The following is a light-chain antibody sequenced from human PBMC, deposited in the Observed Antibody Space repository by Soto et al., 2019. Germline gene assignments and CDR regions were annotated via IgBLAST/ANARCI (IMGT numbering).Light chain of an antibody. Sequence: QSALTQPPSASGSPGQSVTISCTGTSSDVGGYNYVSWYQQHPGKAPKLMIYAVSKRPSGVPDRFSVSKSGNTASLTVSGLQVEYEADYYCSSFEASNKLLFGGGTKLTVL. J-gene: IGLJ2*01. CDR3: SSFEASNKLL. CDR2: AVS. V-gene: IGLV2-8*01. CDR1: SSDVGGYNY.